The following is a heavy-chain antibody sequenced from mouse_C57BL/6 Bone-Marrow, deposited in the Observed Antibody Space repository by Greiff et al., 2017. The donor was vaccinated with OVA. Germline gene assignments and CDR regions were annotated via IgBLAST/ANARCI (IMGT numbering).Heavy chain of an antibody. D-gene: IGHD2-12*01. CDR1: GFTFSDYG. CDR3: ARTLFTKVFDY. CDR2: ISSGSSTI. J-gene: IGHJ2*01. V-gene: IGHV5-17*01. Sequence: EVMLVESGGGLVKPGGSLKLSCAASGFTFSDYGMHWVRQAPEKGLEWVAYISSGSSTIYYADTVKGRFTISRDNAKNTLFLQMTSLRSEDTAMYYCARTLFTKVFDYWGQGTTLTVSS.